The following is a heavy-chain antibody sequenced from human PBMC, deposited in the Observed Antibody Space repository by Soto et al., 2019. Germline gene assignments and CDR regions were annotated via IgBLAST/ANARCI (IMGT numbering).Heavy chain of an antibody. D-gene: IGHD2-2*01. CDR3: ARSQGSSTSLEIYYYYYYGMDV. CDR2: IIPISGTA. V-gene: IGHV1-69*01. Sequence: QVQLVQSGVGVKKPGPSVKSSCRAPEATFSSYAISWLRQPPGKGLDWLGGIIPISGTANYAQKFQGRVTITADESTSTAYMELSSLRSEDTAVYYCARSQGSSTSLEIYYYYYYGMDVWGQGTTVTVSS. CDR1: EATFSSYA. J-gene: IGHJ6*02.